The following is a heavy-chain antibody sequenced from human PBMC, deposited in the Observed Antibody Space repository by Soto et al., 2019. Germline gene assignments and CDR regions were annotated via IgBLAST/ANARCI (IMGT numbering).Heavy chain of an antibody. CDR3: AREIHDYGDDYFDY. CDR1: GFTFSSYA. D-gene: IGHD4-17*01. Sequence: QVQLVESGGGVVQPGRSLRLSCAASGFTFSSYAMHWVRQAPGKGLEWVGVISYDGSNKYYADSVQGRFTISRDNSKNTLYLQMNSLRAEDTAVYYCAREIHDYGDDYFDYWGQGTLVTVSS. J-gene: IGHJ4*02. V-gene: IGHV3-30-3*01. CDR2: ISYDGSNK.